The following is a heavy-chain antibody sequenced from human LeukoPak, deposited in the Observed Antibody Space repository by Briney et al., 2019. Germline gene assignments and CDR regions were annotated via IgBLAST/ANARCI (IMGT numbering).Heavy chain of an antibody. CDR1: GGTFSSYA. J-gene: IGHJ6*03. Sequence: ASVKVSRKASGGTFSSYAISWVRQAPGQGLEWMGGIIPIFGTANYAQKFQGRVTITTDESTSTAYMELSSLRSEDTAVYYCAGEERGGLSGSLGGLFASYYTYYYMDVWGRGTTVTVSS. V-gene: IGHV1-69*05. D-gene: IGHD3-16*01. CDR3: AGEERGGLSGSLGGLFASYYTYYYMDV. CDR2: IIPIFGTA.